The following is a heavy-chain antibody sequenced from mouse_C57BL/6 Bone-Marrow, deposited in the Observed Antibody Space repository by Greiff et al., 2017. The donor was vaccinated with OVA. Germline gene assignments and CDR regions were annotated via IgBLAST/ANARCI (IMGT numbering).Heavy chain of an antibody. V-gene: IGHV14-3*01. CDR1: GFNIKNTY. CDR2: IDPANDNT. Sequence: VQLQQSVAELVRPGASVKLSCTASGFNIKNTYMHWVKQRPEQGLEWIGRIDPANDNTKYAPKFQGKATMTADKSSNTAYLQLSSLSSEDTAVYCCARGNFGSSFYAMDDWGQGTSVTVSS. J-gene: IGHJ4*01. D-gene: IGHD1-1*01. CDR3: ARGNFGSSFYAMDD.